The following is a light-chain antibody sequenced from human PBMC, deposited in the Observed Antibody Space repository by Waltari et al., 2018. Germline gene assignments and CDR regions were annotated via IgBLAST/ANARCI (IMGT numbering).Light chain of an antibody. CDR2: KAS. CDR3: QQYNSYSLLT. J-gene: IGKJ4*01. V-gene: IGKV1-5*03. Sequence: DIQMTQSPSTLSASVGDRVTITCRASQSISNWLACYQQKPGKAPKLLIYKASTLESGVPSRFSGGRSGTEFTLTISSLQPDDFAAYYCQQYNSYSLLTFGGGTKVEIK. CDR1: QSISNW.